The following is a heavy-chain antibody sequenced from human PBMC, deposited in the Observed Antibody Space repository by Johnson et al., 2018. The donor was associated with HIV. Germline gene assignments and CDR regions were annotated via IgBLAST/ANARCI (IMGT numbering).Heavy chain of an antibody. CDR1: KFTFRTYT. CDR2: ISSDGYNK. V-gene: IGHV3-30*04. J-gene: IGHJ3*02. D-gene: IGHD2-15*01. Sequence: QVQLVESGGGVVQPGRSLRLSCAASKFTFRTYTMHWVRQAPGKGLEWVALISSDGYNKYYGDSVKGRFTLSRDNSKNTVYLQMNRLRAEDTAVYYCARERINDGFDIWGQGTMVTVSS. CDR3: ARERINDGFDI.